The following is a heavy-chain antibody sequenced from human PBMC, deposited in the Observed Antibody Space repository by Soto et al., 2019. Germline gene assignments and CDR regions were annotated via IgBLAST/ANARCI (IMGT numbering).Heavy chain of an antibody. V-gene: IGHV4-39*07. CDR3: ARAAPRYCSGGSCYYGMDV. CDR2: IYYSGST. D-gene: IGHD2-15*01. J-gene: IGHJ6*02. CDR1: GGSISSSSYY. Sequence: SETLSLTCTVSGGSISSSSYYWSWIRQPPGKGLEWIGSIYYSGSTYYNPSLKSRVTISVDTSKNQFSLKLSSVTAADTAVYYCARAAPRYCSGGSCYYGMDVWGQGTTVTVS.